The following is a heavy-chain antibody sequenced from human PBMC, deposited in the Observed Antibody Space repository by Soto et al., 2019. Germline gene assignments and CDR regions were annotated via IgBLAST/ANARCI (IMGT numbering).Heavy chain of an antibody. CDR2: SSDSGST. CDR1: GGSITSYY. V-gene: IGHV4-59*01. Sequence: QVQLQESGPGVVKPSETLSLTCTVSGGSITSYYWSWIRQPPGKGLGWVGYSSDSGSTNYNRSLKSRVTISVDTSKAAVTLKLRYVTASYTAVYYGSRCSSSNCLDEFNIWGQGTMVIGSS. D-gene: IGHD2-2*01. CDR3: SRCSSSNCLDEFNI. J-gene: IGHJ3*02.